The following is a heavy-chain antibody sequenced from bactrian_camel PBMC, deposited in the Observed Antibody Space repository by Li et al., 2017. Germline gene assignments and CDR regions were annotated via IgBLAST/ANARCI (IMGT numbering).Heavy chain of an antibody. D-gene: IGHD6*01. CDR2: IYSGGGRP. Sequence: VQLVESGGGSVQAGTSLTLTCVLSGYTDDGHCMGWFRQVPGKPREGLAGIYSGGGRPLVADSVKDRSTISQDSAKNMVHLQIDDLTPEDTATYYCAAGLFDRGSWFGNWADFRYWGQGTQVTVSS. V-gene: IGHV3S40*01. J-gene: IGHJ6*01. CDR3: AAGLFDRGSWFGNWADFRY. CDR1: GYTDDGHC.